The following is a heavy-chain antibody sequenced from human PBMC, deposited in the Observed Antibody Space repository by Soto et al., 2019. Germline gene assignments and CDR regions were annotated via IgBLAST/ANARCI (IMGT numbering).Heavy chain of an antibody. J-gene: IGHJ4*02. D-gene: IGHD3-16*01. CDR3: ARFAGGGTPFAY. CDR2: IYSGGST. Sequence: PGGSLRLSCVVSGFTVSSNYMSWVRQAPGKGLEWVSIIYSGGSTYYADSVKGRFTISRDNSKNTLYLQMNSLRAEDTAVYYCARFAGGGTPFAYWGKGTLVTVS. CDR1: GFTVSSNY. V-gene: IGHV3-66*01.